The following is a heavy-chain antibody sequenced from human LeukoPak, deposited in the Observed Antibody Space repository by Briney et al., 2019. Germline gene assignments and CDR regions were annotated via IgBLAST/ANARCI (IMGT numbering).Heavy chain of an antibody. J-gene: IGHJ6*02. D-gene: IGHD2/OR15-2a*01. CDR1: GGSISSYY. Sequence: SETLSLTCTVSGGSISSYYWSWIRQPPGKGLEWIGYIYYSGSTNYNPSLKSRVTIPVDTSKYQFSLELSSVTAADTAVYYCSAKNIVIPPAASYYYYGMDVWGQGTTVTVSS. CDR2: IYYSGST. V-gene: IGHV4-59*01. CDR3: SAKNIVIPPAASYYYYGMDV.